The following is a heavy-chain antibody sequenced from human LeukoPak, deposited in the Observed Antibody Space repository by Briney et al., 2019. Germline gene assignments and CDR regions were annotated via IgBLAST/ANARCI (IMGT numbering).Heavy chain of an antibody. D-gene: IGHD2/OR15-2a*01. V-gene: IGHV3-48*02. CDR1: GGSISSTTYY. CDR3: ARGGSMRPDY. Sequence: ETLSLTCTVSGGSISSTTYYWGWVRQAPGKGLEWVSYISSSSSTINYADSVKGRFAISRDNAKNSLYLQMNSLRDGDTAVYCCARGGSMRPDYWGQGTLVTVSS. J-gene: IGHJ4*02. CDR2: ISSSSSTI.